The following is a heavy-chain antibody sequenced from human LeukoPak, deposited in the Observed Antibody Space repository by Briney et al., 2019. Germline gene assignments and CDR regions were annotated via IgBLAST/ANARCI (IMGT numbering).Heavy chain of an antibody. CDR2: IIPIFGTA. J-gene: IGHJ6*04. D-gene: IGHD5-18*01. CDR1: GGTFSSYA. Sequence: SVKVSCKASGGTFSSYAISWVRQAPGQGPEWMGGIIPIFGTANYAQKFQGRVTITADKSTSTAYMELSSLRSEDTAVYYCVVGYSYGPWYYGMDVWGKGTTVTVSS. CDR3: VVGYSYGPWYYGMDV. V-gene: IGHV1-69*06.